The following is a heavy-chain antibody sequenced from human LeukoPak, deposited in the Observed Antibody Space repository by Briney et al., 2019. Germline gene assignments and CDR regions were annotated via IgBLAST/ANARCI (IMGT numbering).Heavy chain of an antibody. J-gene: IGHJ4*02. CDR2: ISNSGDKA. D-gene: IGHD5-24*01. CDR1: GFTFSNYA. CDR3: AKDKASGGRWLQPYYFDY. Sequence: GGSLRLSCAASGFTFSNYAMGWVRQAPGRGLEWVSIISNSGDKAYYADSAKGRFTLSRDNSKNTLYLQMNSLRAEDTAVYYCAKDKASGGRWLQPYYFDYWGQGTLVTVSS. V-gene: IGHV3-23*01.